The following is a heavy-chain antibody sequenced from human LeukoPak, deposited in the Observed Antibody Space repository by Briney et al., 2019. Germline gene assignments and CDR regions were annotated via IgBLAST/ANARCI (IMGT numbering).Heavy chain of an antibody. V-gene: IGHV3-7*01. CDR3: AKDVLEK. Sequence: GGSLRLSCATAGFTFTGRWMSWVRQAPGKGLEWVATIKGGGSEKFYVDSVKGRFTISRDDAESSLHLQMSSLRDEDTAIYYCAKDVLEKWGQGTLVSVSS. D-gene: IGHD3-3*01. J-gene: IGHJ4*02. CDR2: IKGGGSEK. CDR1: GFTFTGRW.